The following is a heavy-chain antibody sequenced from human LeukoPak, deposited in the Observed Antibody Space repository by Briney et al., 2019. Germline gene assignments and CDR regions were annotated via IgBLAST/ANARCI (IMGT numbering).Heavy chain of an antibody. Sequence: PSETLSLTCAVYGGSFIGYYCSWIRQPPGKGLEWIGEINHSGSTNYNPSLKSRVTISVDTSKNQFSLKLSSVTAADTAVYYCACIAVAGTDYWGQGTLVTVSS. D-gene: IGHD6-19*01. CDR3: ACIAVAGTDY. CDR1: GGSFIGYY. J-gene: IGHJ4*02. V-gene: IGHV4-34*01. CDR2: INHSGST.